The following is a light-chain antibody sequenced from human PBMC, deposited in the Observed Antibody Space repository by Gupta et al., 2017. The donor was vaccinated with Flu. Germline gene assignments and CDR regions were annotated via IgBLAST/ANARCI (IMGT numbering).Light chain of an antibody. CDR2: FAS. Sequence: EIVITQSPATLSVSPGEKVTLSCRAAQSVNNNLDWYQQKPGQAPRLLIYFASTRAPGVPARFSGSGYGKEFTLTISSRESEDFAVYYCQQYDNWPPWTFGQGTKVEVK. CDR1: QSVNNN. J-gene: IGKJ1*01. V-gene: IGKV3-15*01. CDR3: QQYDNWPPWT.